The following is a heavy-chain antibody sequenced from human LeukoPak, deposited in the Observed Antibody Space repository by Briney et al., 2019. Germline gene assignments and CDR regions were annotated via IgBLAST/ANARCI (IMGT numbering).Heavy chain of an antibody. D-gene: IGHD2-8*01. V-gene: IGHV4-39*01. J-gene: IGHJ5*02. CDR2: IYYTGTT. CDR3: ARQGSNWFDP. CDR1: GGSISSNIHF. Sequence: SETLSLTCTVSGGSISSNIHFWGWIRQPPGKGLEWIGSIYYTGTTYYTPSLKSRVTMSVDTSKSQFSLKLTSVTASDTAIYYCARQGSNWFDPWGRGTLVTVSS.